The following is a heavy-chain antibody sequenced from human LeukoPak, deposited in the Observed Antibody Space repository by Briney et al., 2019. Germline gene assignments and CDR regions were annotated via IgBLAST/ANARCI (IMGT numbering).Heavy chain of an antibody. J-gene: IGHJ4*02. CDR3: ARARCSSTSCYVSPYDY. Sequence: GRSLRLSCAASGFTFSSYAMHWVRQAPGKGLEWVAVISYDGSNKYYADSVKGRFTISRDNSQNTLYLQMNSLRAEDTAVYYCARARCSSTSCYVSPYDYWGQGTLVTVSS. D-gene: IGHD2-2*01. CDR1: GFTFSSYA. CDR2: ISYDGSNK. V-gene: IGHV3-30*04.